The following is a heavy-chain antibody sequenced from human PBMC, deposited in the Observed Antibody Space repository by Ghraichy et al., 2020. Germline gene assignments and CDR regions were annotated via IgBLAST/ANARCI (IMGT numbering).Heavy chain of an antibody. J-gene: IGHJ4*02. CDR2: IYYSGST. CDR1: GGSISTYY. V-gene: IGHV4-59*01. D-gene: IGHD3-3*01. Sequence: SETLSLTCTVSGGSISTYYWSWIRQPPGKGLEWIGYIYYSGSTYYNPSLKSRVTISVDTSKNQFFLKLSSVTAADTAVYYCARTWYYDSWSGYYFEYWGQGTLVTVSS. CDR3: ARTWYYDSWSGYYFEY.